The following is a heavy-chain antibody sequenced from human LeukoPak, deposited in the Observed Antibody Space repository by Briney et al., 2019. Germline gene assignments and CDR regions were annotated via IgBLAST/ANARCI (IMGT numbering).Heavy chain of an antibody. CDR3: ARGRGSLTY. V-gene: IGHV4-59*01. Sequence: PSETLSLTCTVSGGSISLYYWSWIRQPPGKGLEWIGYFYDTRISKYNPSLERRVTISVDMSRNQFSLNLTSVTAAYTAVYYCARGRGSLTYWGQGTLATVSS. D-gene: IGHD3-10*01. CDR1: GGSISLYY. CDR2: FYDTRIS. J-gene: IGHJ4*02.